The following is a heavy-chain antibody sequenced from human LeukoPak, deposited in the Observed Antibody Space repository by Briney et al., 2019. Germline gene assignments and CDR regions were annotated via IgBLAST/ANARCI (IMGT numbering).Heavy chain of an antibody. CDR2: ISSSSSYI. D-gene: IGHD6-13*01. V-gene: IGHV3-21*01. CDR1: GFTFSSYS. CDR3: ARAHMWQQLVGDWFDP. J-gene: IGHJ5*02. Sequence: PGGSLRLSCAASGFTFSSYSMNWVRQAPGKGLEWVSSISSSSSYIYYADSVEGRFTISRDNAKDSLYLQMNSLRAEDTAVYYCARAHMWQQLVGDWFDPWGQGTLVTVSS.